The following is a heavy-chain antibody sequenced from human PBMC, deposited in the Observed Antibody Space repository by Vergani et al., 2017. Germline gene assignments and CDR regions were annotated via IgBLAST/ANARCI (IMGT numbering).Heavy chain of an antibody. D-gene: IGHD3-9*01. V-gene: IGHV4-39*01. CDR2: IYHSGGA. CDR1: GGSITSSSYY. J-gene: IGHJ4*02. Sequence: QLHLQESGPGLVKPSETLSLTCTVSGGSITSSSYYLGWIRQPPGKGLEWIGNIYHSGGAYYNPSLKGRVTISVDTSKNQFSLEVTSVTAADTAIYFCARTGSFILPYFHWALWGQGTLVTVSS. CDR3: ARTGSFILPYFHWAL.